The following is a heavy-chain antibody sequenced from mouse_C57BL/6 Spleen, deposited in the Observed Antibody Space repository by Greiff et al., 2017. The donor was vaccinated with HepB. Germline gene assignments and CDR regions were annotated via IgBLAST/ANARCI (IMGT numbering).Heavy chain of an antibody. D-gene: IGHD1-1*01. CDR3: ARPYYYGSSYEIGWFAY. J-gene: IGHJ3*01. CDR1: GYAFSSSW. V-gene: IGHV1-82*01. CDR2: IYPGDGDT. Sequence: QVQLKQSGPELVKPGASVKISCKASGYAFSSSWMNWVKQRPGKGLEWIGRIYPGDGDTNYNGKFKGKATLTADKSSSTAYMQLSSLTSEDSAVYFCARPYYYGSSYEIGWFAYWGQGTLVTVSA.